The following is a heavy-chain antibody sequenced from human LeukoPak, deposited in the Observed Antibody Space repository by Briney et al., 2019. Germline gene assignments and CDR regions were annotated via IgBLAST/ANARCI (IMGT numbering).Heavy chain of an antibody. CDR3: ARVLGYSYGWNY. V-gene: IGHV5-10-1*01. CDR1: GYKFTSYW. CDR2: IDPRDSYT. J-gene: IGHJ4*02. D-gene: IGHD5-18*01. Sequence: GESLRISCKGSGYKFTSYWINWVRQMPGKGLEWMGRIDPRDSYTMYSPSFQGHVTISADKSISTAYLQWSSLKASDSAMYYCARVLGYSYGWNYWGQGTLVTVSS.